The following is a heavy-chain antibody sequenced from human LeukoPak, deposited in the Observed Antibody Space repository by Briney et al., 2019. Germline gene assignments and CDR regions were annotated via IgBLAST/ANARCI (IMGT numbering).Heavy chain of an antibody. V-gene: IGHV4-39*01. D-gene: IGHD6-13*01. CDR2: IYYSGST. CDR3: ARHEHSRPVYMDV. Sequence: SETLSLTCTVSGGSISSSSYYWGWIRQPPGKGLEWIGSIYYSGSTYYNPSLKSRVTISVDTSKNQFSLKLSSVTAADTAVYYCARHEHSRPVYMDVWGKGTTVTISS. CDR1: GGSISSSSYY. J-gene: IGHJ6*03.